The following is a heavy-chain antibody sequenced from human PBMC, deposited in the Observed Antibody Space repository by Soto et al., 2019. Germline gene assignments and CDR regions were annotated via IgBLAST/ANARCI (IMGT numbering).Heavy chain of an antibody. Sequence: QVQLVQSGAEVKKPGSSVKVSCKASGGTFSSYAISWVRQAPGQGLEWMGGIIPIFGTTNYAQKFEGRVTITADKSTSTAYMELRSLISEDTAVYYCAGMGRGIVVVYPWDAFDIWGQGTMVTVSS. D-gene: IGHD3-22*01. CDR3: AGMGRGIVVVYPWDAFDI. V-gene: IGHV1-69*06. CDR1: GGTFSSYA. CDR2: IIPIFGTT. J-gene: IGHJ3*02.